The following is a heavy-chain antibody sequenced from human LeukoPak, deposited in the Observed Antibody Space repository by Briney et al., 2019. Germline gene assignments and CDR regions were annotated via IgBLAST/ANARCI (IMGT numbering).Heavy chain of an antibody. J-gene: IGHJ4*02. V-gene: IGHV2-5*08. CDR1: GGSITSDH. CDR3: AHRLSGSGSYVFDY. Sequence: TLSLTCTVSGGSITSDHWNWIRQPPGKALEWFALIYWDDDKRYSPSLKTRLTITKDTSKNQVALTMTNMDPVDTATYYCAHRLSGSGSYVFDYWGQGTLVTVSS. CDR2: IYWDDDK. D-gene: IGHD3-10*01.